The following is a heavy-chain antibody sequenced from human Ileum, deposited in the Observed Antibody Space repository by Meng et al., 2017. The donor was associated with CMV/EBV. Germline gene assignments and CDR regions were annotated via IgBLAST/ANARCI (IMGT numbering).Heavy chain of an antibody. V-gene: IGHV3-7*01. D-gene: IGHD1-26*01. CDR3: ARERTTEGATSYFDS. Sequence: GESLKISWAASGFTFRDYGNQRGRQAPGKGLEWVANIKPDGGERYYVDSVKGRFIISRDNAQNSLYLQMNSLRAEDTAVYYCARERTTEGATSYFDSWGQGTLVTVSS. CDR1: GFTFRDYG. J-gene: IGHJ4*02. CDR2: IKPDGGER.